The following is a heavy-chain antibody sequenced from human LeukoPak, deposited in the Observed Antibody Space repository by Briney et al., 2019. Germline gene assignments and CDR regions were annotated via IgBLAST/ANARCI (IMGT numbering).Heavy chain of an antibody. CDR1: GGSISSGDYY. CDR3: ARFRYDSSGYYNHDAFDI. J-gene: IGHJ3*02. V-gene: IGHV4-30-4*01. D-gene: IGHD3-22*01. CDR2: IHYSGST. Sequence: PSETLSLTCTVSGGSISSGDYYWSWIRQPPGKGLEWIGYIHYSGSTYYNPSLKSRVTISVDTSKNQFSLKLSSVTAADTAVYYCARFRYDSSGYYNHDAFDIWGQGTMVTVSS.